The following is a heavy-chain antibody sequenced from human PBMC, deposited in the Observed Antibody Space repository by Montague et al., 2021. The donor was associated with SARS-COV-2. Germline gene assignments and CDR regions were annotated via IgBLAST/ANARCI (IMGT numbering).Heavy chain of an antibody. Sequence: SETLSLTCTFSGASLASGYWWSWVRQSPGKGLEWIAEIHHTRGSNYNPSLVSRVTIFLDHSKNHLTLTLSSVTAADTAMYYCASHPVWQQLCTWGQGTTVTVSS. CDR2: IHHTRGS. J-gene: IGHJ6*02. CDR1: GASLASGYW. V-gene: IGHV4-4*02. CDR3: ASHPVWQQLCT. D-gene: IGHD1-1*01.